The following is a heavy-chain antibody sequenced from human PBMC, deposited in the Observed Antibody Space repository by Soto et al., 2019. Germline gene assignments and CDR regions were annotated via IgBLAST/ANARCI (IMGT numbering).Heavy chain of an antibody. J-gene: IGHJ5*02. Sequence: SETPSLPCAVSGGSLSSGGYSWSWIRQPPGKGLEWIGYIYHSGSTYYNPSLKSRVTISVDRSKNQFSLKLSSVTAADTAVYYCARVPHRWGQGTLVTVSS. CDR1: GGSLSSGGYS. V-gene: IGHV4-30-2*01. CDR2: IYHSGST. CDR3: ARVPHR. D-gene: IGHD2-2*01.